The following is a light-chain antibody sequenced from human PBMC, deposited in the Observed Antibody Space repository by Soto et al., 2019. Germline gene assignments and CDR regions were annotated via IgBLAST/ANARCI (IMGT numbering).Light chain of an antibody. J-gene: IGKJ2*01. CDR3: QQYDSSPYT. CDR1: QSISGIY. CDR2: GAS. V-gene: IGKV3-20*01. Sequence: EIVLTQSPGTLSLSPGERATLSCRASQSISGIYLAWYQQKPGQAPRLLIYGASSRAIGIPDRFSGSGSGTDFTLTISRLEPEDFAVYYCQQYDSSPYTFGQGPRWIS.